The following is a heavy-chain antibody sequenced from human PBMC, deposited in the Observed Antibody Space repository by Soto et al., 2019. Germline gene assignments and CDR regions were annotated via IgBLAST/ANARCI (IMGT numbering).Heavy chain of an antibody. CDR1: GFTFSSYA. Sequence: EVQLLESGGGLVQPGESLRLSCAASGFTFSSYAMSWVRQAPGKGLEWVSVISGSDDSTYYADSVKGRFTISRDNSKNTLYLRMNSRRAEDTAVYYCAKRSSSSTFDYWGQGTLVTFSS. V-gene: IGHV3-23*01. D-gene: IGHD6-6*01. CDR3: AKRSSSSTFDY. CDR2: ISGSDDST. J-gene: IGHJ4*02.